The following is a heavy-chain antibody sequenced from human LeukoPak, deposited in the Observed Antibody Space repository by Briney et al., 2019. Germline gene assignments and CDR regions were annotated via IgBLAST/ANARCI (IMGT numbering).Heavy chain of an antibody. CDR2: IYYSGST. CDR3: ARHATYYDFWSGYSPLNWFDP. V-gene: IGHV4-59*08. CDR1: GGSISSYY. D-gene: IGHD3-3*01. Sequence: PSETLSLTCTVSGGSISSYYWSWIRQPPGKGLEWIGYIYYSGSTNYNPSLKSRVTISVDTSKNQFSLKLSSVTAADTAVYYCARHATYYDFWSGYSPLNWFDPWGQGTLVTVSS. J-gene: IGHJ5*02.